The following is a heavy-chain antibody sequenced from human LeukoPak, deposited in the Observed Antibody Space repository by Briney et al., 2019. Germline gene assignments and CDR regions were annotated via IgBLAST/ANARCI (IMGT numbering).Heavy chain of an antibody. CDR1: GYSFTSYW. J-gene: IGHJ4*02. Sequence: GESLKISCKGSGYSFTSYWSGWVRQMPGKGLEWMGIIYPGDSDTRYSPSFQGQGTSTADKSISTAYRQWSSLKASDTAMYYCARRGAGADFDYWGQGTLVTVSS. CDR3: ARRGAGADFDY. CDR2: IYPGDSDT. V-gene: IGHV5-51*01.